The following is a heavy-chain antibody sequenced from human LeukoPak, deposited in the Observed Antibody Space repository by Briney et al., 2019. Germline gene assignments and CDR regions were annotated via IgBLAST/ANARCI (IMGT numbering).Heavy chain of an antibody. CDR3: ARATYYDRDFDY. CDR1: GFTVSSND. D-gene: IGHD3-22*01. J-gene: IGHJ4*02. Sequence: GGSLRLSCAASGFTVSSNDMSWVRQAPGKGLECISVIYSGGSTDYADPVKGRLTISRDNSKNTLYLQMNSLRAEDTAVYYCARATYYDRDFDYWGQGTLVTVSS. V-gene: IGHV3-53*01. CDR2: IYSGGST.